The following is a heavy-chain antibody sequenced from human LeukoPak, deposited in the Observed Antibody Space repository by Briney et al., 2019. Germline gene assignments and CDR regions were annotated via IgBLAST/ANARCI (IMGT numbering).Heavy chain of an antibody. CDR2: IRSNSDGGTI. J-gene: IGHJ4*02. CDR1: GFTFSNAW. CDR3: AKDTEDSSDYWPDY. V-gene: IGHV3-15*07. Sequence: GGSLRLSCATSGFTFSNAWMNWVRQAPGKGLEWVGRIRSNSDGGTIDYAAPVKGRFTLSRDDSKTTLYLQMNSLRAEDTAVYYCAKDTEDSSDYWPDYWGQGTLVTVSS. D-gene: IGHD3-22*01.